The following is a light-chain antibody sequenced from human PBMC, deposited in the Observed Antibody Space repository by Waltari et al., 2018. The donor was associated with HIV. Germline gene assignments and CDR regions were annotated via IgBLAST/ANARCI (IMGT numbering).Light chain of an antibody. Sequence: QSGLTQPPSASGTPGQRLSIPCAGNNSNIGSNFVFWYRQIPGAAPTLLVYRNNHRPSGVGARFSGSRSGASASLVISGLRVEDEADYYCASWDDGLRGHVFGSGTTVSV. J-gene: IGLJ1*01. V-gene: IGLV1-47*01. CDR2: RNN. CDR1: NSNIGSNF. CDR3: ASWDDGLRGHV.